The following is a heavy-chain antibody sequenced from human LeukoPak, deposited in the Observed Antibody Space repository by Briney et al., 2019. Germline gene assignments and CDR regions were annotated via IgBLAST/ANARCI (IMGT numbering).Heavy chain of an antibody. D-gene: IGHD2-2*01. CDR3: ARAGVDYQLPQYYHYGMDV. J-gene: IGHJ6*02. V-gene: IGHV4-61*01. Sequence: SETLSLTCTVSGGSVSSGSYYWSWIRQPPGKGLEWIGYIYYSGSTNYNPSLKSRVTISVDTSKNQFSLKLSSVTAADTAVYYCARAGVDYQLPQYYHYGMDVWGQGTTVTVSS. CDR1: GGSVSSGSYY. CDR2: IYYSGST.